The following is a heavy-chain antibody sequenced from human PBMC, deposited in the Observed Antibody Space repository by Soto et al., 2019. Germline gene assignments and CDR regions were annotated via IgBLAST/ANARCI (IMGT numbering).Heavy chain of an antibody. V-gene: IGHV4-34*01. CDR1: GGSFSGYY. Sequence: PSETLSLTCAVYGGSFSGYYWSWIRQPPGKGLEWIGEIYHSGSTNYNPSLKSRVTISVDKSKNQFSLKLSSVTAADTAVYYCARDHRTYDFWSGYYTGWFDPWGQGTLVTVS. D-gene: IGHD3-3*01. J-gene: IGHJ5*02. CDR3: ARDHRTYDFWSGYYTGWFDP. CDR2: IYHSGST.